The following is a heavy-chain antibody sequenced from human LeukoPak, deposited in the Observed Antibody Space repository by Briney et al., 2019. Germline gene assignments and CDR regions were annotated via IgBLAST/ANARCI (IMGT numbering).Heavy chain of an antibody. D-gene: IGHD6-13*01. J-gene: IGHJ4*02. CDR2: IYSGGST. CDR3: ARDDKRPYSSSWYVDY. Sequence: PGGSLRLSCAASGFTVSSNYMSWVRQAPGKGLEWVSVIYSGGSTYYEDSVKGRFTVSRDNSENTLHLQMNSLRAEDTAVYYCARDDKRPYSSSWYVDYWGQGTLVTVSS. CDR1: GFTVSSNY. V-gene: IGHV3-53*01.